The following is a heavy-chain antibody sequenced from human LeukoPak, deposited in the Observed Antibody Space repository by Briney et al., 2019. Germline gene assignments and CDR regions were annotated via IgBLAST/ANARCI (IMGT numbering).Heavy chain of an antibody. J-gene: IGHJ4*02. CDR1: GFTFSSYA. Sequence: GGSLRLSCAASGFTFSSYAMSWVRQAPGKGLEWVSAISGSGGSTYYADSVKGRFTISRDNAKNSLYLQMNSLRAEDTAVYYCARDRFGMTTVTTVWGQGTLVTVSS. CDR2: ISGSGGST. D-gene: IGHD4-17*01. CDR3: ARDRFGMTTVTTV. V-gene: IGHV3-23*01.